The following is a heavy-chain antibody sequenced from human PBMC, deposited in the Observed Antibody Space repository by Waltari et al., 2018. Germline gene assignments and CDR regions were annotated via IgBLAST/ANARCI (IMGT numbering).Heavy chain of an antibody. CDR3: ARDHYYSKDV. CDR2: SDNGDGSGT. CDR1: GFIFSTYW. J-gene: IGHJ6*04. V-gene: IGHV3-74*01. Sequence: EVQLVESGGGLVQPGGSLSLSCEASGFIFSTYWMHWVRQAPGKGLVGVYRSDNGDGSGTSYADSVKGRFTIARDNAKNTLYLLMNSLRAEDTGVYYCARDHYYSKDVWGTGTTVTVSS.